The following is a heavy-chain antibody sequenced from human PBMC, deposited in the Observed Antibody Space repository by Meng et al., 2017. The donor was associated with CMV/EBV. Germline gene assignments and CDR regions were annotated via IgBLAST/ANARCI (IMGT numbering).Heavy chain of an antibody. J-gene: IGHJ4*02. CDR3: AREGDNPFDY. D-gene: IGHD2-21*02. CDR2: IYYSGST. CDR1: GGSISSGDYY. Sequence: QVQLREPAPGLLTPSQPPPLTCTVSGGSISSGDYYWSWIRQPPGKGLEWIGYIYYSGSTYYNPSLKSRVTISVDTSKNQFSLKLSSVTAADTAVYYCAREGDNPFDYWGQGTLVTVSS. V-gene: IGHV4-30-4*08.